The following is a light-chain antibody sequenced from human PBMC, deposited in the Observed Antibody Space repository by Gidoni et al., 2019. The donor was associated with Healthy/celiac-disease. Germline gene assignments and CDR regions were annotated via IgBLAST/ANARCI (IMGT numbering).Light chain of an antibody. CDR2: GAS. CDR1: QSVSSN. Sequence: DIVKTLSPATLSVSPGERATLSCRASQSVSSNLAWYQQKPGQAPRLLIYGASTRATGIPARFSGSGSGTEFTLTISSLQSEDFAVYYCQQYNNWPRTFGQGTKVEIK. J-gene: IGKJ1*01. V-gene: IGKV3-15*01. CDR3: QQYNNWPRT.